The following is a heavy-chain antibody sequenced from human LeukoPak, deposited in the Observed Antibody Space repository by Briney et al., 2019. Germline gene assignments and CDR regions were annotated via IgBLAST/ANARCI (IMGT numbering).Heavy chain of an antibody. D-gene: IGHD6-13*01. CDR1: GGSISSYY. J-gene: IGHJ4*02. CDR3: ASSRFSSSWYLGDY. CDR2: IYYSGST. V-gene: IGHV4-59*08. Sequence: PSETLSLTCTVSGGSISSYYWSWIRQPPGKGLEWIGYIYYSGSTNYNPSLKSRVTISVDTSKNQFSLKLSSVTAADTAVYYCASSRFSSSWYLGDYWGQGTLVTVSS.